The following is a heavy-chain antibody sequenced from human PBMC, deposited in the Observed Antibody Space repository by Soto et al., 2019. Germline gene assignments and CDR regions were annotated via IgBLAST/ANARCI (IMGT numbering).Heavy chain of an antibody. D-gene: IGHD3-9*01. CDR3: ARPIMTGYYIGAFDI. CDR1: GGYIISYY. CDR2: IYYSGST. Sequence: SETLSLTSTVSGGYIISYYWSWIRQPPGKGLEWIGYIYYSGSTNYNPSLKSRVTISVDTSKNQFSLKLSSVTAADTAVYYCARPIMTGYYIGAFDIWGQGTMVTVSS. J-gene: IGHJ3*02. V-gene: IGHV4-59*08.